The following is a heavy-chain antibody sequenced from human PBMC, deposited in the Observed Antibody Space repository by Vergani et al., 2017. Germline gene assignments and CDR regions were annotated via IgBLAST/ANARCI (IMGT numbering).Heavy chain of an antibody. CDR2: ITPNTGGT. Sequence: QVQLVQSGAEVKKPGSSVKVSCKASGYTFTGYYMHWVRQAPGQGLEWMGWITPNTGGTNYAQKFQGRVTMTRDTSISTAYMELSRLSSDDTAVYYCARDPSSSPLSLSPWSSYFDYWGQGTLVTVSS. J-gene: IGHJ4*02. D-gene: IGHD6-6*01. V-gene: IGHV1-2*02. CDR3: ARDPSSSPLSLSPWSSYFDY. CDR1: GYTFTGYY.